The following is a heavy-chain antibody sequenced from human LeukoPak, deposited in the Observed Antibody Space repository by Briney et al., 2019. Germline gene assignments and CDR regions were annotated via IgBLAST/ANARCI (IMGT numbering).Heavy chain of an antibody. CDR3: ARVSCSSTSCYKDWGQNWFDP. CDR2: IYYSGST. V-gene: IGHV4-31*03. Sequence: SQTLSLTCTVSGGSISSGGYYWSWIRQHPGKGLEWIGYIYYSGSTYYNPSLKSRVTISVDTSKNQFSLKLSSVTAADTAVYYCARVSCSSTSCYKDWGQNWFDPWGQGTLVTVSS. D-gene: IGHD2-2*02. CDR1: GGSISSGGYY. J-gene: IGHJ5*02.